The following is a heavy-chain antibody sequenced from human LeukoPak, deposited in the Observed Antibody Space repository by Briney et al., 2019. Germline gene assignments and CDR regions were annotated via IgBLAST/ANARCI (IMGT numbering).Heavy chain of an antibody. CDR3: ARDYYYGMDV. V-gene: IGHV4-34*01. Sequence: SETLSLTCAVYGGSFSGYYWSWIRQPPGKGLEWIGEINHSGSTNYNPSLKSRVTISVDTSKNQFSLKLSSVTAADTAVYYCARDYYYGMDVRGQGTTVTVSS. CDR2: INHSGST. CDR1: GGSFSGYY. J-gene: IGHJ6*02.